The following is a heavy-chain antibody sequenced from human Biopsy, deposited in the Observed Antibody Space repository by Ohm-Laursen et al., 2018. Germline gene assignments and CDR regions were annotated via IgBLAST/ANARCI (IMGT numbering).Heavy chain of an antibody. CDR2: LWYDGSIE. CDR1: GFTFSSYW. Sequence: SLRLSCAAPGFTFSSYWMGWVRQAPGKGLEWVAVLWYDGSIEYYVDSVKGRFTISRDNYKNILYLQMNSLRVEGTAVYYCARDRLLYQYDSSGSDIWGQGTVVTVSS. V-gene: IGHV3-33*08. CDR3: ARDRLLYQYDSSGSDI. J-gene: IGHJ3*02. D-gene: IGHD3-22*01.